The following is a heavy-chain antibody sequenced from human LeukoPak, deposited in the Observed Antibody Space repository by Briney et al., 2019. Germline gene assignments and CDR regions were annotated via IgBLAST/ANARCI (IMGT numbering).Heavy chain of an antibody. V-gene: IGHV4-59*08. CDR1: GGSISSYY. Sequence: SETLSLTCTFSGGSISSYYWTWFRQPPGKGLEWIGSFYNSGSTSYDPSLGSRVTISLDTSKNLFSLKLTSVTAADSAIYYCASTQQWLASYYWGQGTLVTVSS. D-gene: IGHD6-19*01. CDR2: FYNSGST. J-gene: IGHJ4*02. CDR3: ASTQQWLASYY.